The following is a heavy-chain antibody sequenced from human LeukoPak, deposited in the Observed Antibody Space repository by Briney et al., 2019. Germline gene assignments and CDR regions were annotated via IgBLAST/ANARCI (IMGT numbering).Heavy chain of an antibody. J-gene: IGHJ4*02. D-gene: IGHD3-22*01. V-gene: IGHV3-7*01. CDR2: IKHGGSEK. Sequence: GGSLRLSCAASGFTFSTYWMSWVRQAPGKGLEWVANIKHGGSEKHYVDSVKGRFTISRDNAKNSLYLHMNSLRAEDAAVYYCARAPRYYYDSSSGYYTGYYLDYWGQGTLATVSS. CDR3: ARAPRYYYDSSSGYYTGYYLDY. CDR1: GFTFSTYW.